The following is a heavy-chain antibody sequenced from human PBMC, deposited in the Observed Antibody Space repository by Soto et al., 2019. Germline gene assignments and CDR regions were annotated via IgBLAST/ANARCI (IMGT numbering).Heavy chain of an antibody. J-gene: IGHJ5*02. V-gene: IGHV1-18*04. CDR2: IKVDSGYT. CDR1: GYPFIKYG. Sequence: QLQLVQSAAEVKKPGASVRVSCKAYGYPFIKYGISWIRQAPEQGLEWMGWIKVDSGYTNYAQKFQGRVTMTADTSSEPAFMELRSLRLGDTAVYFCATSYDPGFDPWGQGTLVSVSS. CDR3: ATSYDPGFDP. D-gene: IGHD5-12*01.